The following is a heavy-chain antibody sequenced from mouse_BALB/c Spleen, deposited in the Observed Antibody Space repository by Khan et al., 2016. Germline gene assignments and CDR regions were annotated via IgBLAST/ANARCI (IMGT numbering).Heavy chain of an antibody. V-gene: IGHV3-1*02. D-gene: IGHD1-1*01. J-gene: IGHJ3*01. Sequence: VQLQQSGPDLVKPSQSLSLTCTVTGFSITSDYSWHWIRQFPGNKLEWMGYIHYSGSTNYNPSLKSRISITRDTSKNQFFLQLNSVTTEDTATFSCARSSYGGAPWFAYWGQGTLVTVSA. CDR3: ARSSYGGAPWFAY. CDR1: GFSITSDYS. CDR2: IHYSGST.